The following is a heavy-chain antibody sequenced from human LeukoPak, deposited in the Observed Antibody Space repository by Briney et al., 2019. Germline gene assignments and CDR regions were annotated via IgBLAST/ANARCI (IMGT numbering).Heavy chain of an antibody. CDR1: GGTFSSYA. J-gene: IGHJ4*02. CDR3: ARGGYYDISCDY. V-gene: IGHV1-18*01. CDR2: ISAYNGNT. D-gene: IGHD3-22*01. Sequence: ASVKVSCKASGGTFSSYAISWVRQAPGQGLEWMGWISAYNGNTNYAQKLQGRVTMTTDTSTSTAYMELRSLRSDDTAVYYCARGGYYDISCDYWGQGTLVTVSS.